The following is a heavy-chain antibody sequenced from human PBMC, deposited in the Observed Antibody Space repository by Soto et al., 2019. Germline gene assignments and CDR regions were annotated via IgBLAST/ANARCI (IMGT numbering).Heavy chain of an antibody. D-gene: IGHD3-10*01. J-gene: IGHJ5*02. CDR3: ASAPITMVRGVIITIGWFDP. CDR1: GGTFSSYA. V-gene: IGHV1-69*13. Sequence: SVKVSCKASGGTFSSYAISWARQAPGQVLEWMGGIIPIFGTANYAQKFQGRVTITADESTSTAYMELSSLRSEDTAVYYCASAPITMVRGVIITIGWFDPWGQGTLVTVSS. CDR2: IIPIFGTA.